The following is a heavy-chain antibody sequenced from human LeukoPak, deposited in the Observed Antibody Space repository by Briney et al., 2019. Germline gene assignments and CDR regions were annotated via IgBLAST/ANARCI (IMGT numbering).Heavy chain of an antibody. Sequence: GGSLRLSCAVSGLTIYTYAMSWVRQAPGKGLEWVSAISGRDGRTYYSDSVKGRFTISRDNSKNTLYLQMNSLRAEDTAVYYCAKDPREGWELSLADYWGQGTLVTVSS. V-gene: IGHV3-23*01. J-gene: IGHJ4*02. CDR1: GLTIYTYA. CDR2: ISGRDGRT. CDR3: AKDPREGWELSLADY. D-gene: IGHD1-26*01.